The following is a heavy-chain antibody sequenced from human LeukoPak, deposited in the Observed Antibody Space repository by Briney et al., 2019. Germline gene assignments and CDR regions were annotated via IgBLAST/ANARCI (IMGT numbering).Heavy chain of an antibody. CDR2: IRSKAYGGTT. D-gene: IGHD2-15*01. CDR3: TRDRSGDAVVPALYGMDV. J-gene: IGHJ6*02. CDR1: GFTFGDYA. Sequence: GGSLRLSCTASGFTFGDYAMSWVRQAPGKGLEWVGFIRSKAYGGTTEYAASVKGRFTISRDDSKSIAYLQMNSLKTEDTAVYYCTRDRSGDAVVPALYGMDVWGQGTTVTVSS. V-gene: IGHV3-49*04.